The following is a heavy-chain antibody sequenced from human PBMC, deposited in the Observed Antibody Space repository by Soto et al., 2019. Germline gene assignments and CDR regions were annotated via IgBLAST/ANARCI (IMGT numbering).Heavy chain of an antibody. CDR3: AREWDNKSEHSSGWYDDF. V-gene: IGHV1-18*01. D-gene: IGHD6-19*01. CDR2: ISGYSGHT. CDR1: GYTFSSYG. Sequence: QVQLVQSGAEVKKPGASVKVSCKASGYTFSSYGISWVRQAPGQGLEWMGWISGYSGHTYYAQKFQGRVTMTTDTSTNTFYMELRSLRSDDTAVYYCAREWDNKSEHSSGWYDDFWGQGTLVTVSS. J-gene: IGHJ4*02.